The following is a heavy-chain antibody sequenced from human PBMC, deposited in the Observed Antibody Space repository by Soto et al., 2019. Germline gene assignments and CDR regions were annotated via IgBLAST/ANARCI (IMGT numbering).Heavy chain of an antibody. CDR3: TSSGIAVDYYYYYGMDV. V-gene: IGHV3-73*02. CDR1: GFTFSDST. J-gene: IGHJ6*02. Sequence: EGQLVESGGGLVQPGGSLKLSCAASGFTFSDSTIHWVHQASGQGLEWVGRIRSKANGYATANAASVKGRFTISRDXSXDXXYPQMNSLKTEDTAVYYCTSSGIAVDYYYYYGMDVWGQGTTVTVSS. D-gene: IGHD6-19*01. CDR2: IRSKANGYAT.